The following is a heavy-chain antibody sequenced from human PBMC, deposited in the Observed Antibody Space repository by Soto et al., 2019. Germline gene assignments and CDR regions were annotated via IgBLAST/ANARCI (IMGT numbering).Heavy chain of an antibody. CDR1: GGSISSGDYY. CDR2: IYYSGST. Sequence: SETLSLTCTVSGGSISSGDYYRSWIRQPPGKGLEWIGYIYYSGSTYYNPSLKSRVTISVDTSKNQLSLKLSSVTAANPAVYYCARGLVGVAARRNWFDPWGQGTLVTVSS. CDR3: ARGLVGVAARRNWFDP. D-gene: IGHD2-15*01. V-gene: IGHV4-30-4*01. J-gene: IGHJ5*02.